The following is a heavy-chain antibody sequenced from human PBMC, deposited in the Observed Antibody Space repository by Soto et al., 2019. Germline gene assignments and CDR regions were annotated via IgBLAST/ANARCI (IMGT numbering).Heavy chain of an antibody. CDR2: IYPSDSDT. Sequence: GESLKLSCKGSGYNFAGYWIAWVRQMPGKGLELMGIIYPSDSDTRYRPSFQGQVTISADKSISSAYLQWSSLRASDTAMYYCARGGVSTRTFDYWGQGTPVTVSS. CDR1: GYNFAGYW. CDR3: ARGGVSTRTFDY. V-gene: IGHV5-51*01. J-gene: IGHJ4*02. D-gene: IGHD3-3*01.